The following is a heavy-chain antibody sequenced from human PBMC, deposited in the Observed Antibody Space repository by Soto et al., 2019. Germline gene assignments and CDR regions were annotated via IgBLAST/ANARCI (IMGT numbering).Heavy chain of an antibody. J-gene: IGHJ4*02. D-gene: IGHD6-13*01. V-gene: IGHV3-53*01. Sequence: PGGYLSPSCAASMVTVSSNYMGWVSHVPGKGLGWVAVSYSGGSTYYADSVKGRFTISRDNSKNTLYLHMHSLRAEDTAVYYCGRASYSKDIDSWRQGTLVTVSS. CDR3: GRASYSKDIDS. CDR1: MVTVSSNY. CDR2: SYSGGST.